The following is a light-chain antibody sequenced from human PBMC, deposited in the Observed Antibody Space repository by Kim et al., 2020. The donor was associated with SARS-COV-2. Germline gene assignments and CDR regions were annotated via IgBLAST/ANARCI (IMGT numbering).Light chain of an antibody. V-gene: IGLV1-44*01. CDR1: SPNISTYT. Sequence: HMVTLSCSGRSPNISTYTLTLYQKVPGTAPNLLANSSNQRPSGVPDRFSGSKSGTSDSLAISGLQSEDEAEYYCAAWDDRRTGYVFGPGTKVTVL. CDR3: AAWDDRRTGYV. J-gene: IGLJ1*01. CDR2: SSN.